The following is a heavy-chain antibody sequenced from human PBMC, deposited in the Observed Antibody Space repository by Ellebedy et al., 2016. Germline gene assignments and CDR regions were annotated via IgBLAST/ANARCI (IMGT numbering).Heavy chain of an antibody. Sequence: ASVKVSCXASGYTFTSYDINWVRQATGQGLEWMGWMNPNSGNTGYAQKFQGRVTMTRNTSISTVYMELSSLRSEDTAVYYCARAQPPTTVTVYWYFDLWGRGTLVTVSS. CDR3: ARAQPPTTVTVYWYFDL. CDR1: GYTFTSYD. D-gene: IGHD4-17*01. CDR2: MNPNSGNT. V-gene: IGHV1-8*01. J-gene: IGHJ2*01.